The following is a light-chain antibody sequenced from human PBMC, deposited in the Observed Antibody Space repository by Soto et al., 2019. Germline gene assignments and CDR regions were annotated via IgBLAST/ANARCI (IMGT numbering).Light chain of an antibody. CDR1: QSVSGH. CDR3: QQYKNWPHT. V-gene: IGKV3-15*01. Sequence: EIVLTQSPGILSLSPGERATLSCRASQSVSGHLAWYQQKPGQAPRLLIYSASTRATGIPARFSGSGSGTEFTLTINSLQSEDFAVYYCQQYKNWPHTFGQGTKVDIK. CDR2: SAS. J-gene: IGKJ2*01.